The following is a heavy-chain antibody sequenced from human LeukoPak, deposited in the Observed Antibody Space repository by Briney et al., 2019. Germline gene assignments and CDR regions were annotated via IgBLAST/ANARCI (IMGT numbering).Heavy chain of an antibody. V-gene: IGHV4-59*01. CDR1: GGSISSYY. Sequence: SETLSLTCTVSGGSISSYYWSWIRQPPGKGLEWIGYIYYSGSTNYNPSLKSRVTISVDTSKNQFSLKLSSVTAADTAVYYCARGGVGRTPWYFDYWGQGTLVTVSS. CDR3: ARGGVGRTPWYFDY. CDR2: IYYSGST. D-gene: IGHD2-15*01. J-gene: IGHJ4*02.